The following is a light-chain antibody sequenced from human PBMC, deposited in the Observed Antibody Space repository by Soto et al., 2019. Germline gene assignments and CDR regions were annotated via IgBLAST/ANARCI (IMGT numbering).Light chain of an antibody. Sequence: EIVLTQSPVTLSLSPGERATLSCRASQSVTSFLAWYQQKPGQAPRLLIYVVSHRATGIPARFSGSGSGTDFTLTISSLEPEDFAVYYCQQRSNWPLTFGGGTKVEIK. V-gene: IGKV3-11*01. CDR1: QSVTSF. CDR2: VVS. CDR3: QQRSNWPLT. J-gene: IGKJ4*01.